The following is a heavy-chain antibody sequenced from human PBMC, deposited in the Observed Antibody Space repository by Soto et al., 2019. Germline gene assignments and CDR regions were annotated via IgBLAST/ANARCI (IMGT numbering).Heavy chain of an antibody. CDR2: IIPIFGTA. J-gene: IGHJ4*02. CDR3: ARGARFLEWLSFGH. Sequence: QVQLEQSGAEVKTLGSSVKVSCKASGDTFNKYAISWVRQAPGQGLEWMGGIIPIFGTANYAPQFQDRVTITADEATSTAYMELTSLKSDDTAVYFCARGARFLEWLSFGHWGQGTLVTVSS. V-gene: IGHV1-69*12. CDR1: GDTFNKYA. D-gene: IGHD3-3*01.